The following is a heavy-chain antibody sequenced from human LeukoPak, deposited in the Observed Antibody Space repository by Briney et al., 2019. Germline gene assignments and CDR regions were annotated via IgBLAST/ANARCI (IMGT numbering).Heavy chain of an antibody. D-gene: IGHD6-13*01. CDR1: GYTFTSYG. J-gene: IGHJ4*02. V-gene: IGHV1-8*02. CDR2: MNPNSGNT. CDR3: ARHPIAAAGRHFDY. Sequence: ASVKVSCKASGYTFTSYGLNWVRQATGQGLEWMGWMNPNSGNTGYAQKFQGRVTMTRNTSISTAYMELSSLRSEDTAVYYCARHPIAAAGRHFDYWGQGTLVTVSS.